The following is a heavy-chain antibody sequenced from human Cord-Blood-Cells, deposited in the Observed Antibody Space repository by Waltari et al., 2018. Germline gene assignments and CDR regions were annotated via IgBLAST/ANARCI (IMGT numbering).Heavy chain of an antibody. Sequence: SISSYYWSWIRQPAGKGLEWIGRIYTSGSTNYNPSLKSRVTMSVDTSKNQFSLKLSSVTAADTAVYYCARSPRGAYGDYFDYWGQGTLVTVSS. D-gene: IGHD4-17*01. CDR3: ARSPRGAYGDYFDY. CDR1: SISSYY. J-gene: IGHJ4*02. V-gene: IGHV4-4*07. CDR2: IYTSGST.